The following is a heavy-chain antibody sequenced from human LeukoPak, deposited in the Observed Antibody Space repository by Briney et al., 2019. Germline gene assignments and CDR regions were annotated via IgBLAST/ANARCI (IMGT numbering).Heavy chain of an antibody. Sequence: SETLSLTCTVSGGSISSYYWSWLRQPAGTGLEWIGRISASGTTTYNPSLRSRVTMSVHTSKNQFSLKLSSVTAADTAVYYCARTVTLGNWYFDLWGRGTLVTVSS. V-gene: IGHV4-4*07. D-gene: IGHD4-17*01. CDR2: ISASGTT. CDR3: ARTVTLGNWYFDL. J-gene: IGHJ2*01. CDR1: GGSISSYY.